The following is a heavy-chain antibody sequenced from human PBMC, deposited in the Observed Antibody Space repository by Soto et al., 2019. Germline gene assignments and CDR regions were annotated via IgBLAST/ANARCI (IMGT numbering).Heavy chain of an antibody. D-gene: IGHD3-10*01. V-gene: IGHV1-58*01. Sequence: VASVKVSCKASGFTFTSSAVQWVRQARGQRLEWIGWIVVGSGNTNYAQKFQERVTITRDMSTSTAYMELSSLRSEDTAVYYCAAGRALLWNTMVRGVPDGMDVWGQGTTVTVSS. CDR2: IVVGSGNT. J-gene: IGHJ6*02. CDR1: GFTFTSSA. CDR3: AAGRALLWNTMVRGVPDGMDV.